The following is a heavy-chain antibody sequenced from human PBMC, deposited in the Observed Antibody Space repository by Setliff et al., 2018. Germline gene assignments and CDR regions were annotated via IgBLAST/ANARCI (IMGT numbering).Heavy chain of an antibody. J-gene: IGHJ4*02. CDR2: MYHSGSV. Sequence: SETLSLTCTVSGYSISSGYYWGWIRQPPGKGLEWIGNMYHSGSVYYNPSLKSRVTISVDTSKNQFSLKVTSVTSADTAVYYCARVAWGDSSTGSIDDWGQGTLVTVSS. D-gene: IGHD6-13*01. CDR1: GYSISSGYY. CDR3: ARVAWGDSSTGSIDD. V-gene: IGHV4-38-2*02.